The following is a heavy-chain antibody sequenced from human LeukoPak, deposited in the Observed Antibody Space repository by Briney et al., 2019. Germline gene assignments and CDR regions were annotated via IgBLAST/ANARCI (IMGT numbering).Heavy chain of an antibody. J-gene: IGHJ4*02. Sequence: ASVKVSCKASGYTFTSYDIDWVRQATGPGLEWMGWMNPNSGNTGYAQKFQGRVTMTKNTSISTAYMELSSLRSEDTAVYYCARGTCTNGVCYMIFAYWGQGTLVTVSS. CDR2: MNPNSGNT. CDR1: GYTFTSYD. V-gene: IGHV1-8*01. D-gene: IGHD2-8*01. CDR3: ARGTCTNGVCYMIFAY.